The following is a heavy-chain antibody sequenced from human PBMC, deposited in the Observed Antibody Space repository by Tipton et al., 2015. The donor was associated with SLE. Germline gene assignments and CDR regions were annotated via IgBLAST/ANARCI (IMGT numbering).Heavy chain of an antibody. CDR3: AREDYLLLGGTIDY. Sequence: QLVQSGGGVVQPGRSLRLSCAASGFTFSSYSMHWVRQAPGKGLEWVAVISYDGSNKYYADSVKGRFTISRDNSKNTLYLQMNNLRPEDTAVYYCAREDYLLLGGTIDYWGQGTLVTVSS. D-gene: IGHD2-2*01. CDR1: GFTFSSYS. J-gene: IGHJ4*02. CDR2: ISYDGSNK. V-gene: IGHV3-30*04.